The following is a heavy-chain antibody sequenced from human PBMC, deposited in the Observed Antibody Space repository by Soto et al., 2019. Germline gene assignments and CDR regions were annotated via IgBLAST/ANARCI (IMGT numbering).Heavy chain of an antibody. CDR3: AKDDFTDRGDDYFDY. J-gene: IGHJ4*02. V-gene: IGHV3-23*01. Sequence: GGSLRLSCAVSGFTFSSYVMSWVRQAPGKGLEWVAGISASGDSTWYADSVKGRLSISRDNSKNTLYLQLNSLRFEDTAVYYCAKDDFTDRGDDYFDYWGPGTLVTVSS. CDR1: GFTFSSYV. CDR2: ISASGDST. D-gene: IGHD2-21*02.